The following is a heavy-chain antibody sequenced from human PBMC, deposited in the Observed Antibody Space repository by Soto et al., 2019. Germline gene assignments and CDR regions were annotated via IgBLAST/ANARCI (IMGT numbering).Heavy chain of an antibody. CDR3: ARRGAARPHYYMDV. CDR1: GFTFSSYA. V-gene: IGHV3-23*01. CDR2: ISGSGGST. J-gene: IGHJ6*03. Sequence: GGSLRLSCAASGFTFSSYAMSWVRQAPGKGLEWVSAISGSGGSTYHADSVKGRFTISRDNSKNTLYLQMNSLRAEDTAVYYCARRGAARPHYYMDVWGKGTTVTVSS. D-gene: IGHD6-6*01.